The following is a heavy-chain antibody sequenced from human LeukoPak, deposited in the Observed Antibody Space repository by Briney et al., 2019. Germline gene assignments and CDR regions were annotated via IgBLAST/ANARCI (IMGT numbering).Heavy chain of an antibody. J-gene: IGHJ4*02. CDR2: INAGNGNT. CDR3: ARDYSVLKNYYDSSGYYGY. Sequence: ASVKVSCKASGCTFTSYAMHWVRQAPGQRLEWMGWINAGNGNTKYSQKFQGRVTITRDTSASTAYMELSSLRSEDTAVYYCARDYSVLKNYYDSSGYYGYWGQGTLVTVSS. V-gene: IGHV1-3*01. CDR1: GCTFTSYA. D-gene: IGHD3-22*01.